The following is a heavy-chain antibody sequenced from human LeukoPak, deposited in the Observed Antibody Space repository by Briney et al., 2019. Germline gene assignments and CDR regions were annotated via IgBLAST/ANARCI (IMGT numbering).Heavy chain of an antibody. D-gene: IGHD6-13*01. V-gene: IGHV3-30*18. CDR3: AKRYGSTRYYFDH. CDR2: ISYDGNNK. CDR1: GFTFNSYA. Sequence: GGSLRLSCAASGFTFNSYAMHWVRQAPGEGLEWVAVISYDGNNKYYADSVRGRFAISRDNSKNTLYLQMNSLRPEDTAVYYCAKRYGSTRYYFDHWGQGTLVTVSS. J-gene: IGHJ4*02.